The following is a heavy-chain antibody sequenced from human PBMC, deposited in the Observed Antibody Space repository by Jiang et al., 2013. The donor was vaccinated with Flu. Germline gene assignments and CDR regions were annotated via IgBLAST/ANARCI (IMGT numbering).Heavy chain of an antibody. Sequence: QAPRTRAGVDGRIIPILGIASYAQKFQGRVTITADKSTNTAYMELSSLRSEDTAVYYCAREVGTTTFGVVISDYYGMDVWGTGTTVTVSS. CDR3: AREVGTTTFGVVISDYYGMDV. V-gene: IGHV1-69*04. J-gene: IGHJ6*04. D-gene: IGHD3-3*01. CDR2: IIPILGIA.